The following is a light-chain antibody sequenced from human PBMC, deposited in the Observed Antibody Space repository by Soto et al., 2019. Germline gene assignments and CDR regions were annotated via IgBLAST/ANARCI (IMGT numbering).Light chain of an antibody. CDR2: DAS. V-gene: IGKV3D-15*01. J-gene: IGKJ4*01. Sequence: ENIMSQSPATLSVTPGERATLSCRASQSVSSSLAWYQQKPGQAPRLLIYDASNRATGIPARFSGSGSGTDFTLTISSLQSEDFAVYYCQQYNNWPRTFGGGTKVDI. CDR3: QQYNNWPRT. CDR1: QSVSSS.